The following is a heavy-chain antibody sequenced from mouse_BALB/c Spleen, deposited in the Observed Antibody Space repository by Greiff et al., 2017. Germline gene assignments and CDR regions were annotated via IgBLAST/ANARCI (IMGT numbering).Heavy chain of an antibody. Sequence: VQLVESGAELAKPGASVKMSCKASGYTFTSYWMHWVKQRPGQGLEWIGYINPSTGYTEYNQKFKDKATLTADKSSSTAYMQLSSLTSEDSAVYYCARWLLGYWFAYWGQGTLVTVSA. CDR2: INPSTGYT. CDR1: GYTFTSYW. V-gene: IGHV1-7*01. D-gene: IGHD2-3*01. J-gene: IGHJ3*01. CDR3: ARWLLGYWFAY.